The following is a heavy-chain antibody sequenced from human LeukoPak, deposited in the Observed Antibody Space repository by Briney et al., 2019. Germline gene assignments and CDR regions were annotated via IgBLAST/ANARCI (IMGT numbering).Heavy chain of an antibody. J-gene: IGHJ4*02. D-gene: IGHD6-19*01. V-gene: IGHV3-33*06. CDR2: IWYDGSNK. Sequence: GGSLRLSCAASGFTFSSYGMHWVRQAPGKGLEWVAVIWYDGSNKYYADSVKGRFTISRDNSKNTLYLQMNSLRAEDTAVYYCAKDRNPHRYSSRWYYFDYWGQGTLVTVSS. CDR1: GFTFSSYG. CDR3: AKDRNPHRYSSRWYYFDY.